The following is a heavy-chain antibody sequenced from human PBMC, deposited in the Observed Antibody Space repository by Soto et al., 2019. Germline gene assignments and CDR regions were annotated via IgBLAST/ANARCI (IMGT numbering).Heavy chain of an antibody. V-gene: IGHV4-59*11. Sequence: PSETMSLTCTVSGGSISSHYCAWIRQPPGKGLEWIGYIHYSGSTNYNASLKSRVTISVEISKNQFSLRLRSVTAADTAVYYCARGGLAARQGRWFDPWGQGTLVTVSS. CDR3: ARGGLAARQGRWFDP. CDR1: GGSISSHY. D-gene: IGHD6-6*01. CDR2: IHYSGST. J-gene: IGHJ5*02.